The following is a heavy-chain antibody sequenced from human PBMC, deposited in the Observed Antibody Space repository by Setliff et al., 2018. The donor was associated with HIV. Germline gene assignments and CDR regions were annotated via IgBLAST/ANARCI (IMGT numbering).Heavy chain of an antibody. CDR2: INHSGST. J-gene: IGHJ4*02. CDR1: GGSFSGYY. D-gene: IGHD6-19*01. CDR3: ARSPRIGVAGEFEY. V-gene: IGHV4-34*01. Sequence: SETLSLTCAVYGGSFSGYYWSWIRQPPGKGLEWIGEINHSGSTNYNPSLKSRVTISVDTSKNQFSLKLSSVTAADRAVYYCARSPRIGVAGEFEYWGQGTLVTVSS.